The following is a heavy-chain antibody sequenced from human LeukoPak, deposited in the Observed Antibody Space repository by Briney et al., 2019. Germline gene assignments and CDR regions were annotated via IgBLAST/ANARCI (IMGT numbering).Heavy chain of an antibody. Sequence: GGSLRLSCAASGFTVSSNYMSWVRQAPGKGLEWVSVIYSGGSTYYADCVKGRFTISRHNSKNTLYLQMNSLRAEDTAVYYCARDHTIRIAVAGTAGVYYYYGMDVWGQGTTVTVSS. D-gene: IGHD6-19*01. CDR2: IYSGGST. CDR3: ARDHTIRIAVAGTAGVYYYYGMDV. J-gene: IGHJ6*02. CDR1: GFTVSSNY. V-gene: IGHV3-53*04.